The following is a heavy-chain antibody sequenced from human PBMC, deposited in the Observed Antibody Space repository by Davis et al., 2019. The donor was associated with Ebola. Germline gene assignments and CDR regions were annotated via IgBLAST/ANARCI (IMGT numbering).Heavy chain of an antibody. V-gene: IGHV4-59*08. Sequence: MPGGSLRLSCTVSGDSISSYYWSWLRQPPGKGLEWLGYIYYSGRTNYNPSLKSRVTISVDTSKNQFSLNLNSVTAADTAVYFCARATYDFWSAYPLYYAFDIWGQGRMVTVSS. J-gene: IGHJ3*02. CDR2: IYYSGRT. CDR3: ARATYDFWSAYPLYYAFDI. D-gene: IGHD3-3*01. CDR1: GDSISSYY.